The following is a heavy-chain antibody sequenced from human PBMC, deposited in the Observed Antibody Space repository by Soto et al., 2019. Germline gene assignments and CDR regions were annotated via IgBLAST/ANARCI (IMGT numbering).Heavy chain of an antibody. J-gene: IGHJ6*02. CDR1: GGSISSYY. CDR3: ARGPGIVGATRGGNYYYYYGMDV. V-gene: IGHV4-4*07. D-gene: IGHD1-26*01. Sequence: QVQLQESGPGLVKPSETLSLTCTVSGGSISSYYWSWIRQPAGKGLEWIGRIYTSGSTNYNPSLNSRVTMSVDTSKNQFSLKLSSVTAADTAVYYCARGPGIVGATRGGNYYYYYGMDVWGQGTTVTVSS. CDR2: IYTSGST.